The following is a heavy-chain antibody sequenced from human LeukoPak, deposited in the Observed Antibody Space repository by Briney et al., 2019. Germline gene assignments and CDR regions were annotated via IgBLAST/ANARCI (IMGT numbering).Heavy chain of an antibody. CDR2: ISGYKDNT. Sequence: ASVKVSCKASGYSFTNYGVTWVRQAPGQGLEWMGWISGYKDNTNYAHKFQGRVTMTTDTSTSTAYMEVRSLSSDDTAVYYCARDPHCSGGSCYGVYYGMDVWGQGTTVTVSS. CDR1: GYSFTNYG. J-gene: IGHJ6*02. V-gene: IGHV1-18*01. CDR3: ARDPHCSGGSCYGVYYGMDV. D-gene: IGHD2-15*01.